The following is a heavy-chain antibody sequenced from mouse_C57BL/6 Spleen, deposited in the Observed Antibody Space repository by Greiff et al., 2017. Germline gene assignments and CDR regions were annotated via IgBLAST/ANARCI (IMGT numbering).Heavy chain of an antibody. V-gene: IGHV5-9*01. CDR3: AEHGYDY. Sequence: EVKLVESGGGLVKPGGSLKLSCAASGFTFSSYTMAWVRQTPEKRLEWVVTISGGGGNTYYPDSVKGRFTIARDNAKNTLYLHMSSLRSEATALYYGAEHGYDYWGQGTTLTVSS. CDR2: ISGGGGNT. CDR1: GFTFSSYT. J-gene: IGHJ2*01. D-gene: IGHD2-2*01.